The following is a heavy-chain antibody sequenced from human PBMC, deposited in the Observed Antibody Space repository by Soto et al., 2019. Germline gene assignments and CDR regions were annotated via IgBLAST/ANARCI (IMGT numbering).Heavy chain of an antibody. Sequence: QVQLVQSGAEVKKPGSSVKVSCKASGGTFSSYEISWVRQAPGQGLEWMGGIIPIFGTANYAQKFQGRLTITADESTRTAYMELNSLRSEDTALYYCAGEGVDTTTFDYWGQGTLVTVSS. CDR3: AGEGVDTTTFDY. D-gene: IGHD5-18*01. V-gene: IGHV1-69*12. CDR1: GGTFSSYE. CDR2: IIPIFGTA. J-gene: IGHJ4*02.